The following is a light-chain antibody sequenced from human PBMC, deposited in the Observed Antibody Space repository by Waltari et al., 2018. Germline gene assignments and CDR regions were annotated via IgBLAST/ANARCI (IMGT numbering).Light chain of an antibody. J-gene: IGKJ4*01. CDR2: KAS. Sequence: TCRGSQGVKNNLAWYQQAPGKAPKVLIHKASRLESGAPSRFSGSGYGTEFTLTISSLQPDDFATYYCQEYDSLPVTFGGGTKVEI. CDR3: QEYDSLPVT. V-gene: IGKV1-5*03. CDR1: QGVKNN.